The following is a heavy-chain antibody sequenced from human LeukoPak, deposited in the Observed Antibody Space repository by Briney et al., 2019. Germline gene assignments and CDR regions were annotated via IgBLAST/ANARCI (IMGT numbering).Heavy chain of an antibody. CDR3: VRAYADSGDYEAY. J-gene: IGHJ4*02. D-gene: IGHD4-17*01. CDR2: IGGSGSRR. CDR1: GFIFSSYA. Sequence: GGSLRLSCAASGFIFSSYAMSWVGQAPGKGLEWVSAIGGSGSRRYHADSVKGRFTISRDNSRNTLYLQMNSLRAEDTAVYYCVRAYADSGDYEAYWGQGTLVTVSS. V-gene: IGHV3-23*01.